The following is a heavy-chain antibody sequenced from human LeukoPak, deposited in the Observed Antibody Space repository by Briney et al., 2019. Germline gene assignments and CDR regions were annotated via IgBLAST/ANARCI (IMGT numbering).Heavy chain of an antibody. V-gene: IGHV4-59*08. D-gene: IGHD3-16*01. CDR3: ARHDLDWGSFGH. CDR1: GVSISSYY. J-gene: IGHJ4*02. CDR2: IYYSGST. Sequence: SETLSLTCTVSGVSISSYYWSWIRQPPGKGLEWIGSIYYSGSTNYNPSLKSRVTISVDTSKNQFSLKLSSVTAADTALYYCARHDLDWGSFGHWGQGTLVTVS.